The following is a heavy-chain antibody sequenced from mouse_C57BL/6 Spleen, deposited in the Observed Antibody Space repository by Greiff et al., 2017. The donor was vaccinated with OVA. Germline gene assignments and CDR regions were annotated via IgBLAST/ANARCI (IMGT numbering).Heavy chain of an antibody. Sequence: QVQLKQSGAELVKPGASVKLSCKASGYTFTSYWMHWVKQRPGRGLEWIGRIDPNSGGTKYNEKFKSKATLTVDKPSSTAYMQLSSLTSEDSAVYYCAREGAYSNYEEGFAYWGQGTLVTVSA. CDR1: GYTFTSYW. CDR2: IDPNSGGT. D-gene: IGHD2-5*01. CDR3: AREGAYSNYEEGFAY. J-gene: IGHJ3*01. V-gene: IGHV1-72*01.